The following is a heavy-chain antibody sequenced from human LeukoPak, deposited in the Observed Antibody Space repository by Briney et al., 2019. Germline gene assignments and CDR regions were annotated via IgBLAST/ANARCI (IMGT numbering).Heavy chain of an antibody. D-gene: IGHD3-10*01. J-gene: IGHJ5*02. Sequence: SETLSLTCTVSGGSISSSSYYWGWIRQPPGKGLEWIGSIYYSGSTYYNPSLKSRVTISVDTSKNQFSLKLSSVTAADTAVYYCARALWFGSFDPWGQGTLVTVSS. CDR3: ARALWFGSFDP. V-gene: IGHV4-39*01. CDR1: GGSISSSSYY. CDR2: IYYSGST.